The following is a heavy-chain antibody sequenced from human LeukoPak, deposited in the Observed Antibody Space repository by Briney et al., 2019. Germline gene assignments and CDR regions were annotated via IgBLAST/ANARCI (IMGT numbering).Heavy chain of an antibody. CDR1: GYTYPSYG. Sequence: ASVKVSCKASGYTYPSYGINWVRQAPARGRAWMGWISAYNGNTNYAQKLQGRVTMTTDTSTSTAYMELRSLRSDDTAVYYCARRVGATTLGLAWFDRWGQGTLVTVSS. CDR2: ISAYNGNT. J-gene: IGHJ5*02. D-gene: IGHD1-26*01. CDR3: ARRVGATTLGLAWFDR. V-gene: IGHV1-18*01.